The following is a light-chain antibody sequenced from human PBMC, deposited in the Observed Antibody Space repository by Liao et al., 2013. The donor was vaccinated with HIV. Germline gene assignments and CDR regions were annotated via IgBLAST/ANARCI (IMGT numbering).Light chain of an antibody. CDR1: RLGDKY. CDR3: QSADSSATCPV. V-gene: IGLV3-25*03. CDR2: ESH. J-gene: IGLJ3*02. Sequence: SYELTQPPSVSVSPGQTVSIMCSGERLGDKYASWYQRKPGQSPLVVIYESHKRPSGIPERFSGSSSGTTVTLTISGVQAEDEADYYCQSADSSATCPVFGGGTKLTVL.